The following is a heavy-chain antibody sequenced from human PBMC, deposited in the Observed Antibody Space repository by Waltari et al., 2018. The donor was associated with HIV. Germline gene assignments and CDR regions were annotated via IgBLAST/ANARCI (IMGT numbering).Heavy chain of an antibody. Sequence: QVTLKESGPVLVKPTETLTLTCTVSGFSLSNARMGVSWIRQPPGKALEWLAHIFSNDEKSYSTSLKSRLTISKDTSKSQVVLTMTNMDPVDTATYYCARAYGSTTYDYGMDVWGQGTTVTVSS. J-gene: IGHJ6*02. V-gene: IGHV2-26*01. CDR2: IFSNDEK. CDR3: ARAYGSTTYDYGMDV. D-gene: IGHD3-10*01. CDR1: GFSLSNARMG.